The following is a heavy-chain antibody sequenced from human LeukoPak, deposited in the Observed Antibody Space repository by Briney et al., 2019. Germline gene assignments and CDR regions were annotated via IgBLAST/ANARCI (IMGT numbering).Heavy chain of an antibody. CDR1: GYTFTSYG. J-gene: IGHJ5*02. D-gene: IGHD3-9*01. CDR2: ISAYNGNT. Sequence: ASVKVSCKASGYTFTSYGISWVRQAPGQGLEWMGWISAYNGNTNYAQKLQGRVTMTTDTSTSTAYMELRSLRSDDTAVYYCARDVLEDRYFVWFGSAELGFDPWGQGTLVTVSS. V-gene: IGHV1-18*01. CDR3: ARDVLEDRYFVWFGSAELGFDP.